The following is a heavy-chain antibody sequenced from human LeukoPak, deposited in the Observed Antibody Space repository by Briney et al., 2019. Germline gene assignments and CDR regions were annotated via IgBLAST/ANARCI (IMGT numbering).Heavy chain of an antibody. V-gene: IGHV4-61*01. CDR2: IYYSGST. J-gene: IGHJ3*02. Sequence: SETLSLTCTVSGVSVSSGSYYWSWIRQPPGKGLEWIGYIYYSGSTNYNPSLKSRVTISVDTSKNQFSLKLSSVTAADTAVYYCARDGGYSSSWPYDAFDIWGQGTMVTVSS. CDR3: ARDGGYSSSWPYDAFDI. CDR1: GVSVSSGSYY. D-gene: IGHD6-13*01.